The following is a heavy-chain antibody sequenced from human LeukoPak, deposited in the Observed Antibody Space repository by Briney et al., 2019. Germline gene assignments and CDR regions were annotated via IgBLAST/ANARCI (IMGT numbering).Heavy chain of an antibody. CDR3: ARMVGATTGRAFDI. CDR2: ISSSSSYI. J-gene: IGHJ3*02. V-gene: IGHV3-21*01. Sequence: GGSLRLSCAASGFTFSSYSMNWVRQAPGKGLEWVSSISSSSSYIYYADSVKGRFTISRDNAKNSLYLQMNSLRAEDTAVYYCARMVGATTGRAFDIWGQGTMVTVSS. CDR1: GFTFSSYS. D-gene: IGHD1-26*01.